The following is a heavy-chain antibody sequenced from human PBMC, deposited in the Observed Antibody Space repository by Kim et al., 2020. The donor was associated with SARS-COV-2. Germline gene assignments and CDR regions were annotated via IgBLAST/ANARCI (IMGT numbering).Heavy chain of an antibody. CDR1: GGSFSGYY. D-gene: IGHD6-13*01. Sequence: SETLSLTCAVYGGSFSGYYWSWIRQPPGKGLEWIGEINHSGSTNYNPSLKSRVTISVDTSKNQFSLKLSSVTAADTAVYYCARGSRHSSSWYRGRYFDLWGRGTLVTVSS. J-gene: IGHJ2*01. CDR3: ARGSRHSSSWYRGRYFDL. V-gene: IGHV4-34*01. CDR2: INHSGST.